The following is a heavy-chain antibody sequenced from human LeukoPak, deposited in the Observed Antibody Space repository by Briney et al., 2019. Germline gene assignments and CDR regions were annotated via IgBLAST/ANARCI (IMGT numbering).Heavy chain of an antibody. CDR1: GYTFTSYD. CDR2: MNPNSGNT. D-gene: IGHD3-3*01. CDR3: ARGDDFWSAQGWFDP. Sequence: GASVKVSCKASGYTFTSYDINWVRQATGQGLEWMGWMNPNSGNTGYAQKFQGRVTITRNTSISTAYMELSSLRSEDTAVYYCARGDDFWSAQGWFDPWGQGTLVTVSS. J-gene: IGHJ5*02. V-gene: IGHV1-8*03.